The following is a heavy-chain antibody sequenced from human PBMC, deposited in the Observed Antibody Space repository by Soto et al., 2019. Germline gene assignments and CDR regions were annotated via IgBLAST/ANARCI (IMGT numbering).Heavy chain of an antibody. J-gene: IGHJ3*02. CDR1: GGSISSYY. CDR3: ATEVGGNEAFDI. D-gene: IGHD2-15*01. CDR2: IYYSGST. Sequence: SETLSLTCTVSGGSISSYYWSWIRQPPGKGLEWIGYIYYSGSTNYNPSLKSRVTISVDTSKNQFSLKLSSVTAADTAVYYCATEVGGNEAFDIWGQGTMVTVSS. V-gene: IGHV4-59*01.